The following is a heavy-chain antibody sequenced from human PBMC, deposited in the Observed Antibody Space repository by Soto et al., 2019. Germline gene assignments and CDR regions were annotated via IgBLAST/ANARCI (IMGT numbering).Heavy chain of an antibody. J-gene: IGHJ4*02. V-gene: IGHV1-18*04. CDR1: GYTFTSYG. CDR3: ARDRYYDSSGPFDY. CDR2: ISAYNGNT. Sequence: ASVKVSCKASGYTFTSYGISWVRQAPGQGLEWMGWISAYNGNTNYAQKLQGRVTMTTDTSTSTAYMELRSLRSDDTAVYYCARDRYYDSSGPFDYWGQGPLVTVSS. D-gene: IGHD3-22*01.